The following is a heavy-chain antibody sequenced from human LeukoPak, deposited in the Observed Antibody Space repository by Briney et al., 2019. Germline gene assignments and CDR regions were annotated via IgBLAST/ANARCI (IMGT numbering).Heavy chain of an antibody. Sequence: GGSLRLSCSGSGFTFSNFAMTWVRQAPGKGLECVSVISGSGGSTYYADSVKGRFTISRDNSKNTLHLQMNSLRAEDTAVYYCANDYRSGSFHDFWGQGTLVTVSS. D-gene: IGHD3-10*01. CDR1: GFTFSNFA. CDR2: ISGSGGST. V-gene: IGHV3-23*01. J-gene: IGHJ4*02. CDR3: ANDYRSGSFHDF.